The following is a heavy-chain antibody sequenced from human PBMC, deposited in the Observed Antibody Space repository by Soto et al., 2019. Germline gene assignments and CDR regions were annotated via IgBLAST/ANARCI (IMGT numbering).Heavy chain of an antibody. J-gene: IGHJ6*02. V-gene: IGHV3-64D*08. CDR2: ISSNGGST. CDR3: VKGRYCSGGSCYSLGYYYYGMDV. D-gene: IGHD2-15*01. Sequence: GGSLRLSCSASGFTFSSYAMHWVRQAPGKGLEYVSAISSNGGSTYYADSVKGRFTISRDNSKNTLYLQMSSLRAEDTAVYYCVKGRYCSGGSCYSLGYYYYGMDVWGQGTTVTVSS. CDR1: GFTFSSYA.